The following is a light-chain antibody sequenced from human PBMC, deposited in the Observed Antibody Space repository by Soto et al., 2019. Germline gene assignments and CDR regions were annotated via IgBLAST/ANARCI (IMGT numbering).Light chain of an antibody. CDR2: AAS. Sequence: DIQMTQSPSSLSASVGDRVTITGRASQGISNYLAWYQQNPGKVPQLLIYAASTLQSGVPSRVSGRGSGTGCTLTSSILRPEDVATYYCQKYNSAPRTCGQGTKVEI. CDR3: QKYNSAPRT. V-gene: IGKV1-27*01. CDR1: QGISNY. J-gene: IGKJ1*01.